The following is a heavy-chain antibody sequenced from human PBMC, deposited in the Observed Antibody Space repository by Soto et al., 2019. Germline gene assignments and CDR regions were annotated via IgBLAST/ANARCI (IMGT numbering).Heavy chain of an antibody. J-gene: IGHJ2*01. CDR3: VRKIVGTTTSGAYWYFDV. CDR2: VSGGGDAT. CDR1: GFTFSSFA. V-gene: IGHV3-23*01. D-gene: IGHD1-26*01. Sequence: EVQLLESGGGLVQPGGSLRLSCAASGFTFSSFAMNWVRQAPGKGLEWVSGVSGGGDATFYADSVKGRFTISRVQSKKTLYLQMNGLRAEDTAVYYCVRKIVGTTTSGAYWYFDVWGRGTLVTVSS.